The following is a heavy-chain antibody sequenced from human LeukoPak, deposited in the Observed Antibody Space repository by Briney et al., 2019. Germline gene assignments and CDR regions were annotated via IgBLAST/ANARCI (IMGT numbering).Heavy chain of an antibody. CDR3: AKALNEGDGYNWGAFDI. CDR2: IWYDGSNK. V-gene: IGHV3-33*06. CDR1: GFTFSSYG. Sequence: VRSLRLSCAASGFTFSSYGMHWVRQAPGKGLEWVAVIWYDGSNKYYADSVKGRLTISRDNSKNTLYLQMNSLRAEDTAVYYCAKALNEGDGYNWGAFDIWGQGTMVTVSS. D-gene: IGHD5-24*01. J-gene: IGHJ3*02.